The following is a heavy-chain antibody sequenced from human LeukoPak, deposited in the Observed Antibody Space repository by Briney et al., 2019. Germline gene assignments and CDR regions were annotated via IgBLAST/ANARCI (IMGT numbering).Heavy chain of an antibody. J-gene: IGHJ4*02. CDR1: GGSISSYY. D-gene: IGHD2-15*01. V-gene: IGHV4-4*07. CDR2: IYTSGST. CDR3: ASVAKPRPFDY. Sequence: SETLSLTCTVSGGSISSYYWSWIRQPAGKGLEGIGRIYTSGSTNYNPSLKSRVTISVDTSKNQFSLKLSSVTAADTAVYYCASVAKPRPFDYWGQGTLVTVSS.